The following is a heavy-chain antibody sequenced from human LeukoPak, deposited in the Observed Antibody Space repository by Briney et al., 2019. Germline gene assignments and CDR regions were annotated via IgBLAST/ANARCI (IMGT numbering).Heavy chain of an antibody. V-gene: IGHV4-59*11. CDR2: IYYTGST. J-gene: IGHJ4*02. CDR3: ASSSGWYRYFDY. Sequence: PSETLSLTCAVSGGSISSHYWTWIRQTPGKGLEWIGYIYYTGSTNYNPSLKSRVTISTDTSKNQFSLKLSSVTAADTAVYYCASSSGWYRYFDYWGQGTLVTVSS. CDR1: GGSISSHY. D-gene: IGHD6-13*01.